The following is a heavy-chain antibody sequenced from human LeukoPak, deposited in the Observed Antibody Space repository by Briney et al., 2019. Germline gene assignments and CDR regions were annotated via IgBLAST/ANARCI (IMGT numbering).Heavy chain of an antibody. D-gene: IGHD2-8*01. J-gene: IGHJ6*03. Sequence: GASVKVSCKASGGTFSSYAISWVRQAPGQGLEWMGGIIPIFGTANYAQKFQGRVTITADKSTSTAYMELSSLRSEDTAVYYCAGPSGRMLYEQEEDYYYYYYMDVWGKGTTVTVSS. CDR2: IIPIFGTA. CDR3: AGPSGRMLYEQEEDYYYYYYMDV. V-gene: IGHV1-69*06. CDR1: GGTFSSYA.